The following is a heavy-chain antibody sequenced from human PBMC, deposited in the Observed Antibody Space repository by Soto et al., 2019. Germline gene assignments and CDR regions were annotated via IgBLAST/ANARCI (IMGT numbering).Heavy chain of an antibody. D-gene: IGHD2-15*01. J-gene: IGHJ4*02. Sequence: EVQLVESGGGLVQPGRSLRLSCAASGFTFSDYYMDWVRQAPGKGLEWVGRSRDKASIYTTEYAASVRGRFTISRDDSKNSLSLQMTGLKTEDTAVYYCARGGRGTRYFDYWGQGTLVAVCS. CDR3: ARGGRGTRYFDY. CDR2: SRDKASIYTT. CDR1: GFTFSDYY. V-gene: IGHV3-72*01.